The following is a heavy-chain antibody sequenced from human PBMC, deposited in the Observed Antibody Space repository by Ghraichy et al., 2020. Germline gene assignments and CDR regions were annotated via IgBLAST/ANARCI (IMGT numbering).Heavy chain of an antibody. V-gene: IGHV4-59*08. CDR1: GGSISSYC. Sequence: SETLSLTCTVSGGSISSYCCSWIRQPPGKGLEWIGYIYYSGSTKYNPSLKSRVTISGDTSKNHFSLKLTSVTAADTAVYYCARGINWFDPWGQGTLVTVSS. D-gene: IGHD1-14*01. J-gene: IGHJ5*02. CDR3: ARGINWFDP. CDR2: IYYSGST.